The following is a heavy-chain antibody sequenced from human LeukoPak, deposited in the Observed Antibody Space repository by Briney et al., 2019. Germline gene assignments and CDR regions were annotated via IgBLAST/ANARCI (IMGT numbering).Heavy chain of an antibody. D-gene: IGHD1-1*01. J-gene: IGHJ6*03. CDR3: ARSNVEEVCYYYYYMDV. V-gene: IGHV3-48*03. CDR1: GFTFSSYE. Sequence: GGSLRLSCAASGFTFSSYEMNWVRQAPGKGLEWVSYISSSGSSIYYADSVKGRFTISRDNAKNSLYLQMNSLRAEDTAVYYCARSNVEEVCYYYYYMDVWGKGTTVTISS. CDR2: ISSSGSSI.